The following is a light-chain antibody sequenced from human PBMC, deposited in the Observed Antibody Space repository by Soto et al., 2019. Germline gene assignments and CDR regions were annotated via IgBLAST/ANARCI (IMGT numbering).Light chain of an antibody. Sequence: DIQMTQSPSTLSASVGDRVTITCRASQTINNWLAWYQHKPGKAPKFLIYRVSTLESGVPSRFIGAGSGTEFSLTISSLQPDDFGTYYCQQYNSYPWTFGQRTKVEIK. CDR2: RVS. J-gene: IGKJ1*01. V-gene: IGKV1-5*03. CDR3: QQYNSYPWT. CDR1: QTINNW.